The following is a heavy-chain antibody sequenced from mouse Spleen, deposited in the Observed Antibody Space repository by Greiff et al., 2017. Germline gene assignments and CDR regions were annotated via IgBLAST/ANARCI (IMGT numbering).Heavy chain of an antibody. V-gene: IGHV1-15*01. D-gene: IGHD4-1*01. CDR1: GYTFTDYE. J-gene: IGHJ3*01. CDR2: IDPETGGT. Sequence: QVQLQQSGAELVRPGASVTLSCKASGYTFTDYEMHWVKQTPVHGLEWIGAIDPETGGTAYNQKFKGKAILTADKSSSTAYMELRSLTSEDSAVYYCTREELGSWFAYWGQGTLVTVSA. CDR3: TREELGSWFAY.